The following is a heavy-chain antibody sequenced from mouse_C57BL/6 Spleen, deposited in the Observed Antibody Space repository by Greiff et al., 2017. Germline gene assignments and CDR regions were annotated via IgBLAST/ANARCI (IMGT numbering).Heavy chain of an antibody. J-gene: IGHJ1*03. D-gene: IGHD1-1*01. CDR2: IYPGNSDT. CDR1: GYTFTSYW. Sequence: EVQLQQSGTVLARPGASVKMSCKTSGYTFTSYWMHWVKQRPGQGLEWIGAIYPGNSDTSSNQKFKGKAKLTAATSASTAYMELSSLTNEDSAVYYCTREDIITTVVDWYFDVWGTGTTVTVSS. CDR3: TREDIITTVVDWYFDV. V-gene: IGHV1-5*01.